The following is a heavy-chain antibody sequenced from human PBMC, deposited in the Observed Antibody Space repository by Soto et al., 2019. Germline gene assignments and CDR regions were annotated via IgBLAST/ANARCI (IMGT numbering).Heavy chain of an antibody. V-gene: IGHV1-69*01. Sequence: QGQLEQSGAEVRKPGSSVKVSCKASGGSFSSYAISWARQAPGQGLEWMGGIVPVLGTSHSAQKFQGRVTFSTDDSTTTAYMELSSLRSEDTAVYYCARDSPGGGYYYGMDVWGQGTTVTVSS. CDR3: ARDSPGGGYYYGMDV. J-gene: IGHJ6*02. CDR2: IVPVLGTS. CDR1: GGSFSSYA. D-gene: IGHD3-16*01.